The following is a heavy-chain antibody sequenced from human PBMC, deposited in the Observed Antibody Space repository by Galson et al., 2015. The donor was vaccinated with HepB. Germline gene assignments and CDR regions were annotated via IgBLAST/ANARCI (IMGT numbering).Heavy chain of an antibody. CDR2: ISGNGDST. Sequence: SLRLSCAASGFTFNYHAMNWVRQAPGKGLEWISGISGNGDSTFYADSVKGRFTVSRDNSNNMLYLQMNSLRAEDAGLYFCAKGYGLFDSWGQGILVTVSS. J-gene: IGHJ5*01. CDR3: AKGYGLFDS. V-gene: IGHV3-23*01. CDR1: GFTFNYHA. D-gene: IGHD5-18*01.